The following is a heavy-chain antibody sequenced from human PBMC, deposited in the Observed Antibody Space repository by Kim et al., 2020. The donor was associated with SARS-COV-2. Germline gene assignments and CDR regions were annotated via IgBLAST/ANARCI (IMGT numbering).Heavy chain of an antibody. D-gene: IGHD5-18*01. V-gene: IGHV3-15*01. J-gene: IGHJ4*02. CDR3: TTDPRYSYGLFDY. Sequence: YAAPVKGRFTISRDDSKNTLYLQMNSLKTEDTAVYYCTTDPRYSYGLFDYWGQGTLVTVSS.